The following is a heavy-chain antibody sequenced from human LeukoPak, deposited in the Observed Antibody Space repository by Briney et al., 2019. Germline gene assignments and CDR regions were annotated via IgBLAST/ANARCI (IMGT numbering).Heavy chain of an antibody. Sequence: GGSLRLSCAASGFPFSDYYMSWIRQAPGKGLEWVSAISGSGGSTYYADSVKGRFTISRDNSKNTLYLQMNSLRAEDTAVYYCAKAYPIVVVPAAIRAPFDYWGQGTLVTVSS. CDR2: ISGSGGST. CDR3: AKAYPIVVVPAAIRAPFDY. J-gene: IGHJ4*02. D-gene: IGHD2-2*02. CDR1: GFPFSDYY. V-gene: IGHV3-23*01.